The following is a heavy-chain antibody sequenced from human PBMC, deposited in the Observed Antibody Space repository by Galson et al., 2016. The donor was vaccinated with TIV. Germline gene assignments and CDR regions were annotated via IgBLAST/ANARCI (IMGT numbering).Heavy chain of an antibody. CDR1: GFSLTTSGMC. J-gene: IGHJ4*02. D-gene: IGHD3-22*01. CDR2: IDWDDDI. Sequence: PALVTPTQTLTLTCTFSGFSLTTSGMCVSWIRQPPGKALEWLARIDWDDDIYYNTSLRTRLTISKDTSKNQVVLTMTNMDPVDTATYYCARMQYYYDRSDSYYFDYWGQGTLVTVSS. CDR3: ARMQYYYDRSDSYYFDY. V-gene: IGHV2-70*11.